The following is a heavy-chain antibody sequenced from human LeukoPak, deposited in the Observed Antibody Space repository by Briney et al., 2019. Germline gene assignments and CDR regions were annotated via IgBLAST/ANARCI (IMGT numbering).Heavy chain of an antibody. V-gene: IGHV1-46*01. D-gene: IGHD3-22*01. Sequence: GASVKVSCKASGYTFTSYYMHWVRQAPGQGLEWMGIINPSGGSTSYAQKFQGRVTMTRDMSTSTVYMELSSLRSEDTAVYYCARTPSYYDSSGYLNYWGQGTLVTVSS. CDR3: ARTPSYYDSSGYLNY. J-gene: IGHJ4*02. CDR2: INPSGGST. CDR1: GYTFTSYY.